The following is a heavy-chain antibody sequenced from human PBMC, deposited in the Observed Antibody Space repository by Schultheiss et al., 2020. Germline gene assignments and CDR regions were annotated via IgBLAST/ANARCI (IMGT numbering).Heavy chain of an antibody. V-gene: IGHV1-2*02. CDR2: INPNSGGT. Sequence: ASVKVSCKASGYTFTGYYMHWVRQAPGQGLEWMGWINPNSGGTNYAQKFQGRVTMTRDTSISTAYMELSRLRSDDTAVYYCARVYYDSSGYYYILDYWGQGTTVTVSS. CDR1: GYTFTGYY. D-gene: IGHD3-22*01. CDR3: ARVYYDSSGYYYILDY. J-gene: IGHJ4*03.